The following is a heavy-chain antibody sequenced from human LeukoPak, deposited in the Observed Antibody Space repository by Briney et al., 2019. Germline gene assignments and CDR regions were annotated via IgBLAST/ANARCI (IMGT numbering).Heavy chain of an antibody. Sequence: VASVKVSCTASGYTFTSYGISWVRQAPGQGLEWMGWISAYNGNTNYAQKLQGRVTMTTDTSTSTAYMELRSLRSDDTAVCYCARRAYCGGDCYSPYYFDYWGEGTLVTVSS. V-gene: IGHV1-18*01. CDR3: ARRAYCGGDCYSPYYFDY. CDR2: ISAYNGNT. CDR1: GYTFTSYG. J-gene: IGHJ4*02. D-gene: IGHD2-21*01.